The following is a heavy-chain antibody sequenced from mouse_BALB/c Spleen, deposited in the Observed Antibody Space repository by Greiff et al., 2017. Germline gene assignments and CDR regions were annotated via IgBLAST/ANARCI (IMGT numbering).Heavy chain of an antibody. CDR2: IDPYNGDT. CDR1: GYAFTSYN. V-gene: IGHV1S135*01. J-gene: IGHJ4*01. CDR3: AKGLSCAMDY. D-gene: IGHD3-1*01. Sequence: EVQLQQSGPELVKPGASVKVSCKASGYAFTSYNMYWVKQSHGKSLEWIGYIDPYNGDTSYNQKFKGKATLTVDKSSNTAYMTLNSLTSEDSAVYCGAKGLSCAMDYWGQGTSVTVSS.